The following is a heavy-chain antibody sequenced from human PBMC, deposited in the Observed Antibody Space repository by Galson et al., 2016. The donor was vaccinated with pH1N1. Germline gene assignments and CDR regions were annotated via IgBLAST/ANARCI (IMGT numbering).Heavy chain of an antibody. CDR1: GYSVTRYY. V-gene: IGHV1-46*01. J-gene: IGHJ4*02. CDR2: IDPSDGTT. CDR3: ARRYFLDY. Sequence: SVKVSCKAAGYSVTRYYMHWVRQAPGQGLEGMGIIDPSDGTTTYSEKFQGRISLTRDTSTNSVYMELTTLRPDDSATYFCARRYFLDYWGQGTLVTVSS.